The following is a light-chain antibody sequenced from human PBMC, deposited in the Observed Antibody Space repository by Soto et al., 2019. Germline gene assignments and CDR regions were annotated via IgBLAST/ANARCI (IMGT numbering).Light chain of an antibody. Sequence: QLVLTQPASVSGSPGQSITISCTGTSSDVGGYNAVSWYQQHPGKAPKLMISEVSNRPSGVSNRFSGSKSGNTASLTISGLRAEDEADYYCSSYTSSSTLWVFGGGTKLTVL. J-gene: IGLJ3*02. V-gene: IGLV2-14*01. CDR3: SSYTSSSTLWV. CDR2: EVS. CDR1: SSDVGGYNA.